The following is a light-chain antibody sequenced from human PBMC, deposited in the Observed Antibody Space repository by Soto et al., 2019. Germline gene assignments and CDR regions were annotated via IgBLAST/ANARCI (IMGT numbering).Light chain of an antibody. J-gene: IGKJ1*01. V-gene: IGKV2-28*01. CDR1: QSLLHSNGYNY. CDR3: MQALQIRVE. Sequence: DSVMTQFPLSLSVTPGEPASISCRSSQSLLHSNGYNYVDWYVQKPGQSPQLLIYLGSNRASGVPDRSSGSGSGTDFTLKISRVEAEDVGVYYCMQALQIRVEFGQGTKVEIK. CDR2: LGS.